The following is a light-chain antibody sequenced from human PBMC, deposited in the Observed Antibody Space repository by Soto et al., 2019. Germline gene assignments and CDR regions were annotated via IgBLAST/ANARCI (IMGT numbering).Light chain of an antibody. Sequence: SYELTQPVSVSVALGQTARITCGGNNIGIKIVHWYQHKPGQAPVLVIYGGSNRPSQIPERFSGSNSGNTATLTIRRVQAGDEADYYCQLWDSNSGVFGGGTKLTVL. V-gene: IGLV3-9*01. CDR1: NIGIKI. J-gene: IGLJ3*02. CDR3: QLWDSNSGV. CDR2: GGS.